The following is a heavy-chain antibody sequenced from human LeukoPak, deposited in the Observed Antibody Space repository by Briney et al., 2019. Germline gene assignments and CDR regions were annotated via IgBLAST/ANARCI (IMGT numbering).Heavy chain of an antibody. CDR1: GYTFSDYG. V-gene: IGHV1-18*01. CDR3: ARVGNSGEFHF. CDR2: VTGFNGKT. J-gene: IGHJ4*02. Sequence: ASVKVSCKTSGYTFSDYGLPWVRQAPGQGLEWLGWVTGFNGKTSYARRVEDRLILTTDTSTSTGTLDLRGLRADDTAVYYCARVGNSGEFHFWGQGTLVTVSS. D-gene: IGHD3-10*01.